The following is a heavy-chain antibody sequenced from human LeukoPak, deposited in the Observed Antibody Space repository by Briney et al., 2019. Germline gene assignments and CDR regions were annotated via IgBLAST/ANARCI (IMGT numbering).Heavy chain of an antibody. CDR2: IIPILGIA. J-gene: IGHJ6*02. V-gene: IGHV1-69*04. D-gene: IGHD5-18*01. Sequence: SVKVSCKASGGTFSSYAISWVRQAPGQGLEWMGRIIPILGIANYAQKFQGRVTITADKSTSTAYMELSSLRSEDTAVYYRARDKGSGIQLWKYYYYYGMDVWGQGTTVTVSS. CDR3: ARDKGSGIQLWKYYYYYGMDV. CDR1: GGTFSSYA.